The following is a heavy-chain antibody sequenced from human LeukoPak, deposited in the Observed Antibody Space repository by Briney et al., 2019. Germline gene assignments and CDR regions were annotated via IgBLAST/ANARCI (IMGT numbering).Heavy chain of an antibody. D-gene: IGHD6-13*01. CDR2: IYTSGST. Sequence: SETLSLTCTVSGGSISSGSYYWSWIRQPAGKGLEWIGRIYTSGSTNYNPSLKSRVTISVDTSKNQFSLKLSSVTAADTAVYYCARERYSSSWHYYYYYYMDVWGKGTTVTISS. CDR1: GGSISSGSYY. J-gene: IGHJ6*03. CDR3: ARERYSSSWHYYYYYYMDV. V-gene: IGHV4-61*02.